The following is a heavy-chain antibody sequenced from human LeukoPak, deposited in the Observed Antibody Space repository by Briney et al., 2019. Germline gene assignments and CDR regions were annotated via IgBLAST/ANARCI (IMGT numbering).Heavy chain of an antibody. CDR3: ARGGSYLIAFDI. V-gene: IGHV3-53*01. CDR1: GFTVSSNY. Sequence: PGGSLRLSCAASGFTVSSNYMSWVRQAPGKGLEWVSIIYGGGSVFYSDSVKGRFTISRDNSKNTLYLQMNSRRGEDTAVYYCARGGSYLIAFDIWGQGTMVTVSS. D-gene: IGHD1-26*01. CDR2: IYGGGSV. J-gene: IGHJ3*02.